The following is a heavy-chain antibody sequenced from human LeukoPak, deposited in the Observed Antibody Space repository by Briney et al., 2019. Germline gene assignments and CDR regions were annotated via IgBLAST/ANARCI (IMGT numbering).Heavy chain of an antibody. CDR1: GGSFSGYY. D-gene: IGHD1-1*01. V-gene: IGHV4-34*01. CDR3: ARHVQELERRRKWFDP. CDR2: INHSGST. J-gene: IGHJ5*02. Sequence: SETLSLTCAVYGGSFSGYYWSWIRQPPGKGLEWIGEINHSGSTNYNPSLKSRVTISVDTSKNQFSLKLSSVTAADTAVYYCARHVQELERRRKWFDPWGQGTLVTASS.